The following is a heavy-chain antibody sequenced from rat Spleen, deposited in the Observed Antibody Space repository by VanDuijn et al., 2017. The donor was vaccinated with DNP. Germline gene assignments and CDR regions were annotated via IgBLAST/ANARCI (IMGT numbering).Heavy chain of an antibody. CDR3: ARGSGTYYWYFDF. CDR2: ISTGGGST. J-gene: IGHJ1*01. V-gene: IGHV5-25*01. D-gene: IGHD5-1*01. Sequence: EVQLVESGGGLVQPGRSMKLSCAASGFTFSNYYMAWVRQAPTKGLEWVASISTGGGSTYYPDSVKGRFTISRDNAKNILYLQMNSLRSEDTATYYCARGSGTYYWYFDFWGPGTMVTVSS. CDR1: GFTFSNYY.